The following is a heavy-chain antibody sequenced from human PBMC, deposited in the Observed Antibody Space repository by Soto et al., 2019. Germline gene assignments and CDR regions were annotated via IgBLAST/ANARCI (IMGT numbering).Heavy chain of an antibody. D-gene: IGHD3-10*01. CDR3: ARLSASSKLRGVVIN. Sequence: QVHLQESGPDLVRPSETLSLTCSFFGGSISSDNWWRWVRQTPGKVLEWIGEIYHSGNTNYNPSLKSRVTISVDKSKNQFSLKVTSVTAADTALYYCARLSASSKLRGVVINWGQGTLVTVSS. CDR2: IYHSGNT. CDR1: GGSISSDNW. J-gene: IGHJ4*02. V-gene: IGHV4-4*02.